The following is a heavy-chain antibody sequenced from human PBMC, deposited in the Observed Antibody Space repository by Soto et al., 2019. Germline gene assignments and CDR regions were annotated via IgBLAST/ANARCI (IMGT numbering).Heavy chain of an antibody. CDR3: AKIFGTYYYDSSGYTFDY. J-gene: IGHJ4*02. D-gene: IGHD3-22*01. CDR2: ISGSGGST. V-gene: IGHV3-23*01. CDR1: GFTFSSYA. Sequence: GGSLRLSCAASGFTFSSYAMSWVRQAPGKGLEWVSAISGSGGSTYYADSVKGRLTISRDNSKNTLYLQMNSLRAEDTAVYYCAKIFGTYYYDSSGYTFDYWGQGTLVTVSS.